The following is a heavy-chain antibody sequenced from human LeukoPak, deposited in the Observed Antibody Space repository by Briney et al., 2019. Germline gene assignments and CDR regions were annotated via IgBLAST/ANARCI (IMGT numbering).Heavy chain of an antibody. CDR2: IEASGGAT. CDR1: GFSLSAYA. J-gene: IGHJ5*02. V-gene: IGHV3-23*01. Sequence: GGSLRLSCAASGFSLSAYAMYWVRQAPGKGLEWVSSIEASGGATYYADSVKGRFTISRDNSKNTFYLQMNSLRADDTAVYYCAKGSGSGWYGWFAPWGQGTLVTVSS. D-gene: IGHD6-19*01. CDR3: AKGSGSGWYGWFAP.